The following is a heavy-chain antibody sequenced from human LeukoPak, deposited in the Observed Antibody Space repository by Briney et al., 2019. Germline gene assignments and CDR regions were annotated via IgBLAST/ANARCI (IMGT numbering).Heavy chain of an antibody. J-gene: IGHJ3*02. CDR1: GGTFSSYA. Sequence: SVKVSCKASGGTFSSYAINWVRQATGQGLEWMGGIIATFDTANYAQKFQGRVTITADESTSTAYMELSSLRSEDTAVYYCARDRRGGYNYGDAFDIWGQGTMVTVSS. V-gene: IGHV1-69*13. CDR2: IIATFDTA. D-gene: IGHD5-24*01. CDR3: ARDRRGGYNYGDAFDI.